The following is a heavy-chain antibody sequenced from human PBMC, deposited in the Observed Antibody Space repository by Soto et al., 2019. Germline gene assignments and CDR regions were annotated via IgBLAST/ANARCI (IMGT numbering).Heavy chain of an antibody. Sequence: QLQLQESGSGLVKPSQTLSLTCAVSGGSISSGGYSWSWIRQPPGKGLEWIGYIYHSGSTYYNPSLKSRVTISVDRSKNQFSLKLSSVTAADTAVYYCAREVGGSMVRGYNWFAPWGQGTLVTVSS. V-gene: IGHV4-30-2*01. CDR2: IYHSGST. CDR3: AREVGGSMVRGYNWFAP. J-gene: IGHJ5*02. CDR1: GGSISSGGYS. D-gene: IGHD3-10*01.